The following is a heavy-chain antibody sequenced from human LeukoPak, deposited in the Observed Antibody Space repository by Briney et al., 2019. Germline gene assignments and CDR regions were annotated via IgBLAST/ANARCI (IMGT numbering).Heavy chain of an antibody. CDR1: GGSFSGYY. V-gene: IGHV4-34*01. Sequence: SETLSLTCAVYGGSFSGYYWSWIRQPPEKGLEWIGEINHSGSTNYNPSLKSRVTISVDTSKNQFSLKLSSVTAADTAVYYCARVAFLEWYQNWFDPWGQGTLVTVSS. D-gene: IGHD3-3*02. CDR2: INHSGST. CDR3: ARVAFLEWYQNWFDP. J-gene: IGHJ5*02.